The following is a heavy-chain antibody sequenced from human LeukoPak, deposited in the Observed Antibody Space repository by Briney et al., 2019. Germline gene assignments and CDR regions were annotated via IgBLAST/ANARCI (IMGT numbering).Heavy chain of an antibody. V-gene: IGHV3-21*01. CDR3: ARDNYDFWSGPVNWFDP. Sequence: GGSLRLSCAASGFTFGSYSMNWVRQAPGKGLEWVSSISSSSSYIYYADSVKGRFTISRDNAKNSLYLQMNSLRAEDTAVYYCARDNYDFWSGPVNWFDPWGQGTLVTVSS. D-gene: IGHD3-3*01. J-gene: IGHJ5*02. CDR1: GFTFGSYS. CDR2: ISSSSSYI.